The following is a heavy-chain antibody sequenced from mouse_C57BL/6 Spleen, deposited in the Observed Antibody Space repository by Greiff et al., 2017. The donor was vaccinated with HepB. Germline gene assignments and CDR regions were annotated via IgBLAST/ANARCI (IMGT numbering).Heavy chain of an antibody. CDR3: ARDKFLGAMDY. D-gene: IGHD3-1*01. CDR2: INYDGSST. J-gene: IGHJ4*01. V-gene: IGHV5-16*01. CDR1: GFTFSDYY. Sequence: EVKLMESEGGLVQPGSSMKLSCTASGFTFSDYYMAWVRQVPEKGLEWVANINYDGSSTYYLDSLKSRFIISRDNAKNILYLQMSSLKSEDTATYYCARDKFLGAMDYWGQGTAVTVSS.